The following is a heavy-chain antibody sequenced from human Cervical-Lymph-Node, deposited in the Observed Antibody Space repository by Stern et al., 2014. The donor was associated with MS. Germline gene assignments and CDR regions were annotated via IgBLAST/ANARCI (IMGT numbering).Heavy chain of an antibody. CDR1: GGTFTSYA. CDR3: ARDGRGNFFYFDL. V-gene: IGHV1-69*01. CDR2: IIPMFGTI. J-gene: IGHJ2*01. D-gene: IGHD4-23*01. Sequence: QVQLVQSGAEMKTPGSSAKVSCKASGGTFTSYAINWVRQAPGQGLEWMGGIIPMFGTINYAQNFQGRVTITADESTGTAYMELTGLTSEDTAVFYCARDGRGNFFYFDLWGRGTLVTVSS.